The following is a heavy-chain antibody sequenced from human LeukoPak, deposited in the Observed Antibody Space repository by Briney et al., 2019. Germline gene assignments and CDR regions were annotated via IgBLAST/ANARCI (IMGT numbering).Heavy chain of an antibody. J-gene: IGHJ6*03. D-gene: IGHD2-2*01. CDR2: ISAYNGNT. CDR1: GYTFTSYG. CDR3: ARDSIIVVVPAARHYYYMDV. Sequence: ASVTVSCKASGYTFTSYGISWVRQAPGQGLEWMGWISAYNGNTNYAQKLQGRVTMTTDTSTSTAYMELRSLRSDDTAVYYCARDSIIVVVPAARHYYYMDVWGKGTTVTVSS. V-gene: IGHV1-18*01.